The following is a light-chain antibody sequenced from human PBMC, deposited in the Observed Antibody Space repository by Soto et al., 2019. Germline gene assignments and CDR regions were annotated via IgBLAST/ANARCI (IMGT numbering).Light chain of an antibody. CDR3: SSYTSTMTNV. CDR1: SGDVGGFNS. CDR2: DVV. J-gene: IGLJ1*01. Sequence: QSVLTQPASVSGSPGQSITISCTGTSGDVGGFNSVSWYQLRPGTAPKLILYDVVDRPSGASYRFSGSKSGNTASLTISGLQAADEADYFCSSYTSTMTNVFGSGTKVTVL. V-gene: IGLV2-14*03.